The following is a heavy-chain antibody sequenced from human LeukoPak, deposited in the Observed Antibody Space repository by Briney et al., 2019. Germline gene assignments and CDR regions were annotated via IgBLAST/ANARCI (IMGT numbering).Heavy chain of an antibody. V-gene: IGHV1-2*02. J-gene: IGHJ3*01. D-gene: IGHD6-13*01. CDR1: GYSFSGYF. Sequence: ASVKVSCKASGYSFSGYFMHWVRQAPGQGLEWMGWVHPNSGITNYAQKFQGRVTMTRDASSSTAYMELTRLRSDGTAVYYCARNIVAAIHDAFDVWGQGTMVTVSS. CDR2: VHPNSGIT. CDR3: ARNIVAAIHDAFDV.